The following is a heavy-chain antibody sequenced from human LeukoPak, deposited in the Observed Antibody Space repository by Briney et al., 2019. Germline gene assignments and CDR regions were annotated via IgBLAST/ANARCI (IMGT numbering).Heavy chain of an antibody. CDR3: ARGRSSWYPPGFDY. V-gene: IGHV3-11*01. D-gene: IGHD6-13*01. CDR1: GFTVSSNY. Sequence: PGGSLRLSCAASGFTVSSNYMSWIRQAPGKGLERVSYISSSGSTIYYADSVKGRFTISRDNAKNSLYLQMNSLRAEDTAVYYCARGRSSWYPPGFDYWGQGTLVTVSS. CDR2: ISSSGSTI. J-gene: IGHJ4*02.